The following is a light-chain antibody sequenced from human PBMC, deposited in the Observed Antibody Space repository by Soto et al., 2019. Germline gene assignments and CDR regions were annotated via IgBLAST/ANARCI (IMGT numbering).Light chain of an antibody. J-gene: IGKJ2*01. CDR2: AAA. CDR1: QGISSW. V-gene: IGKV1D-12*01. Sequence: DIQMTQSPSSVSASVGDRVTITCRASQGISSWLAWSQQVPGKAPKLLIYAAATLQSGVSSRFSGSDSGPAFNLTISRLQPEDFATYDGQQADTCTYTLGQGT. CDR3: QQADTCTYT.